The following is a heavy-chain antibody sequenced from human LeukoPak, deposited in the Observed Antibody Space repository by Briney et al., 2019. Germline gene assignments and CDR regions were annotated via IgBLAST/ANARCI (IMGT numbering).Heavy chain of an antibody. J-gene: IGHJ4*02. V-gene: IGHV3-30-3*01. CDR3: AREIKYYFDY. Sequence: GGSLRLSCAASGFAFNRYIVQWVRQAPGKGLEWVAVISYDGSNKYYADSVKGRFTISRDNSKNTLYLQMNSLRAEDTAVYYCAREIKYYFDYWGQGTLVTVSS. CDR1: GFAFNRYI. CDR2: ISYDGSNK.